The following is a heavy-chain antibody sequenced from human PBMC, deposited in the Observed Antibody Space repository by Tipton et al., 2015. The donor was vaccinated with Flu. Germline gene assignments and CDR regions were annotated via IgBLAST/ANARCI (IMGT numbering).Heavy chain of an antibody. V-gene: IGHV1-2*06. Sequence: QLVQSGGEVKKPGASVRVSCKAFGYTFTSFGVSWVRQAPGQGLEWLGRIIPNSGGTNYAQKFQGKVTMTSDTSVSTAYMELSGLRSDDTAVYYCARDNTITSYDYWGQGTLVTVSS. CDR2: IIPNSGGT. D-gene: IGHD2-2*01. CDR1: GYTFTSFG. J-gene: IGHJ4*02. CDR3: ARDNTITSYDY.